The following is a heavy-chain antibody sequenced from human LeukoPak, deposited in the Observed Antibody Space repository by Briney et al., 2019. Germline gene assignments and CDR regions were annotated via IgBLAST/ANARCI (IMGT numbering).Heavy chain of an antibody. D-gene: IGHD6-19*01. CDR2: INQDGSEK. CDR1: GFTVSSNY. J-gene: IGHJ4*02. Sequence: QPGGSLRLSCEASGFTVSSNYMSWVRQAPGKGLEWVANINQDGSEKYYVDSVKGRFTISRDNAKNSLYLQMNSLRAEDTAVYYCARDTPFSSGWYGGDYWGQGTLVTVSS. V-gene: IGHV3-7*04. CDR3: ARDTPFSSGWYGGDY.